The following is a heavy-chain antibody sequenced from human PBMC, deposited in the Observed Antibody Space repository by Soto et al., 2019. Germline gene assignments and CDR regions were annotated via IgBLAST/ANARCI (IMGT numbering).Heavy chain of an antibody. V-gene: IGHV3-23*01. J-gene: IGHJ3*02. CDR1: GITFSSYA. Sequence: PGGSLRLSCAASGITFSSYAVSWVRQAPGKGLESVSSITGRGGSTSYTDSVKGRFTISRDNSKNMLYLEMNSLTAEDTAVYYCARSAYYFDGTGSHAFDIWGQGTRVTVSS. CDR3: ARSAYYFDGTGSHAFDI. CDR2: ITGRGGST. D-gene: IGHD3-22*01.